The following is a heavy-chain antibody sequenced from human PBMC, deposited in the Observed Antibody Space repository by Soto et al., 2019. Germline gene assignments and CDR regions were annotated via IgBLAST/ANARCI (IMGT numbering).Heavy chain of an antibody. Sequence: DVQLLESXXXXXQPEGSLRLSCAXSGFTFXXXXXXWVRQGPGKGLEWVAVVSIGGSTHYADSVRGRFTISRDNSKNTLSLQMNSLTAEDTAIYFCAKRRGAGGHFDYWGQGALVTVSS. V-gene: IGHV3-23*01. CDR3: AKRRGAGGHFDY. CDR1: GFTFXXXX. D-gene: IGHD2-15*01. J-gene: IGHJ4*02. CDR2: VSIGGST.